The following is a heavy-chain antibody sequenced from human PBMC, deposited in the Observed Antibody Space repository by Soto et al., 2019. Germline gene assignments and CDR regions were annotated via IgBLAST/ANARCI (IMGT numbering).Heavy chain of an antibody. D-gene: IGHD3-10*01. CDR2: ISYDGSNK. V-gene: IGHV3-30*18. CDR1: GFIFSRYG. J-gene: IGHJ6*02. CDR3: AKDLGSGKPYYYYAMDV. Sequence: PGGSLRLSCAASGFIFSRYGMHWVRQAPGKGLEWVAVISYDGSNKYYAESVKGRFIISRDKSENTLYLQRNSLRAEDTAVYYCAKDLGSGKPYYYYAMDVWGQGTTVTVYS.